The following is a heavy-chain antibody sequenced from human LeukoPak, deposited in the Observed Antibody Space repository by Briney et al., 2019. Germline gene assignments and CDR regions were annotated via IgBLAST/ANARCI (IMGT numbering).Heavy chain of an antibody. J-gene: IGHJ6*02. CDR1: GYTFTGYY. CDR2: IIPILGIA. Sequence: AASVTVSCKASGYTFTGYYMHWVRQAPGQGLEWMGRIIPILGIANYAQKFQGRVTITADKSTSTAYMELSSLRSEDTAVYYCARGPNRSGYYYYGMDVWGQGTTVTVSS. V-gene: IGHV1-69*10. D-gene: IGHD1-14*01. CDR3: ARGPNRSGYYYYGMDV.